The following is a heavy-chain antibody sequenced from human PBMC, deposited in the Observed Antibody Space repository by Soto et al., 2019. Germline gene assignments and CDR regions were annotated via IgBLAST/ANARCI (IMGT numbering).Heavy chain of an antibody. Sequence: QVQLVQSGADVKKPGASVKVSCKASGYNFTSYGISWVRQAPGQGLEWMGWISPHNDRTKYARRFQDRVTMTTEKPTSTFYMELGSLRSDDTAVYYCARDLYYSSGRYFDHDAFDIGGQGTVVTVSS. V-gene: IGHV1-18*01. J-gene: IGHJ3*02. CDR1: GYNFTSYG. CDR2: ISPHNDRT. CDR3: ARDLYYSSGRYFDHDAFDI. D-gene: IGHD6-19*01.